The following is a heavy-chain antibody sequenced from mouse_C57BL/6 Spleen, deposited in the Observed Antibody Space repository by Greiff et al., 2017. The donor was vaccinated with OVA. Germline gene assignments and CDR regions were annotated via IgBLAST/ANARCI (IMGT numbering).Heavy chain of an antibody. D-gene: IGHD3-3*01. J-gene: IGHJ4*01. Sequence: EVMLVESGGGLVKPGGSLKLSCAASGFTFSSYAMSWVRQTPEKRLEWVATISDGGSYTYYPDNVKGRFTISRDNAKNNLYLQMSHLKSEDTAMYYCARRGLYAMDYWGQGTSVTVSS. CDR3: ARRGLYAMDY. CDR2: ISDGGSYT. V-gene: IGHV5-4*03. CDR1: GFTFSSYA.